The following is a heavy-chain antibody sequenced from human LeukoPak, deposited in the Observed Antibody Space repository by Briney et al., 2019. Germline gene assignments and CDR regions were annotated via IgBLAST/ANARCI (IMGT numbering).Heavy chain of an antibody. V-gene: IGHV3-23*01. CDR1: GFTFTSYS. D-gene: IGHD1-26*01. J-gene: IGHJ4*02. CDR3: AKGGKWDVTPFDY. Sequence: GGSLRLSCAASGFTFTSYSMNWVRQAPGKGLEWVSTISGGGGSTYYADSVKGRFTISRDNSKNTLYLQVNSLRAEDTAVYYCAKGGKWDVTPFDYWGQGTLVTVST. CDR2: ISGGGGST.